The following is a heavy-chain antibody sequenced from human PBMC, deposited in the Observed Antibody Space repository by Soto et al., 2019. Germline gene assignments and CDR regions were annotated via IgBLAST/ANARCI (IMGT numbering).Heavy chain of an antibody. J-gene: IGHJ4*02. CDR2: IIPIFGTA. Sequence: SVKVSCKASGGTFSSYAISWVRQAPGQGLEWMGGIIPIFGTANYAQKFQGRVTITADKSTSTAYMELSSLRSEDTAVYYCASNYGGKWDFDYWGQGTLVTVSS. CDR3: ASNYGGKWDFDY. V-gene: IGHV1-69*06. CDR1: GGTFSSYA. D-gene: IGHD4-17*01.